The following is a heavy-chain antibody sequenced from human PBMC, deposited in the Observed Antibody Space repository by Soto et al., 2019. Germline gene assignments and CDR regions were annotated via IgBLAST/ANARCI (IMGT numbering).Heavy chain of an antibody. CDR3: ARGGGCSGGSCNFDY. J-gene: IGHJ4*02. D-gene: IGHD2-15*01. CDR1: GFTFSSYS. Sequence: EVQLVESGGGLVQPGGSLRLSCAASGFTFSSYSMNWLCQAPGKGLEWVSYISSSSSTIYYADSVKGRFTISRDNAKNSLYLQMNSLRAEDTAVYYCARGGGCSGGSCNFDYWGQGTLVTVSS. V-gene: IGHV3-48*01. CDR2: ISSSSSTI.